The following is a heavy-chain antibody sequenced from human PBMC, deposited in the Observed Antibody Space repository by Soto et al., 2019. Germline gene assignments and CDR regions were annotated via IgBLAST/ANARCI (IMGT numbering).Heavy chain of an antibody. D-gene: IGHD5-12*01. CDR1: GFTFTNYE. V-gene: IGHV3-48*03. Sequence: GGSLRLSCAASGFTFTNYEMNWVRQAPGKGLEWISYISSSGKTISYAESVKGRFTISRDNAKNSLYLQMNSLRAEDTAVYYCARDPEKYSGSDLGIDYWGQGTLVTVSS. CDR3: ARDPEKYSGSDLGIDY. J-gene: IGHJ4*02. CDR2: ISSSGKTI.